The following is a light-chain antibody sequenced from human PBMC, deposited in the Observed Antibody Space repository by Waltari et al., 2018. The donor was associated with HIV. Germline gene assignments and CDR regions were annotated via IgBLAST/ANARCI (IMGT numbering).Light chain of an antibody. CDR2: GNT. J-gene: IGLJ2*01. CDR3: QSYDSSLSGVV. CDR1: SSNIGAGYD. V-gene: IGLV1-40*01. Sequence: QSALTQPPSVSGAPGQRVTISCTGSSSNIGAGYDVHWYQNLPGTAPKLPIHGNTNRPSGAPDRFSGAKSGTSASLAITGLQAEDEADYYCQSYDSSLSGVVFGGGTKLTVL.